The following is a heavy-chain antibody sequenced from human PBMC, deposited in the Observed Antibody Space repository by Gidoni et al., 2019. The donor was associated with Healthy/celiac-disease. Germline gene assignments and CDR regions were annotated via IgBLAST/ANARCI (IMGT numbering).Heavy chain of an antibody. V-gene: IGHV3-23*01. CDR3: AKDYYDSSGYYYYDAFDI. CDR2: ISGSGGST. CDR1: GFTFSSSA. J-gene: IGHJ3*02. Sequence: EVQLLESGGGLVQPGGSLSLSCAASGFTFSSSARSWVRQAPGKGLEWVSAISGSGGSTYYADSVKGRFTISRDNSKNTLYLQMNSLRAEDTAVYYCAKDYYDSSGYYYYDAFDIWGQGTMVTVSS. D-gene: IGHD3-22*01.